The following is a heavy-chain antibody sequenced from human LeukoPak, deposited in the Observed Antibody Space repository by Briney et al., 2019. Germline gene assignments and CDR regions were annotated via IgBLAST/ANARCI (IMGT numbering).Heavy chain of an antibody. CDR2: ISSSGGTT. J-gene: IGHJ4*02. CDR3: ARDRMGGSLDY. Sequence: GGSLRLSCAASGFSFSSYAMSWVRQAPGKGLEWVSAISSSGGTTYYADSVRGRFTISRDSSKNSLYLQMNSLRVEDTAVYYCARDRMGGSLDYWGQGTLVTVSS. CDR1: GFSFSSYA. D-gene: IGHD2-15*01. V-gene: IGHV3-23*01.